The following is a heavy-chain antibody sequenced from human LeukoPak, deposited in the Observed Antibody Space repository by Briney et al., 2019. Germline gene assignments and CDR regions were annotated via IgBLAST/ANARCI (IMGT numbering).Heavy chain of an antibody. CDR3: TPRIMITFGGVIDLFDY. D-gene: IGHD3-16*02. CDR2: IKSKTDGGTT. V-gene: IGHV3-15*01. J-gene: IGHJ4*02. Sequence: GGSLRLSCAASGFTFSNAWMSWVRQAPGKGLEWVGRIKSKTDGGTTDYAAPVKGRLTISRDDSKNTLYLQMNSLKTEDTAVYYCTPRIMITFGGVIDLFDYWGQGTLVTVSS. CDR1: GFTFSNAW.